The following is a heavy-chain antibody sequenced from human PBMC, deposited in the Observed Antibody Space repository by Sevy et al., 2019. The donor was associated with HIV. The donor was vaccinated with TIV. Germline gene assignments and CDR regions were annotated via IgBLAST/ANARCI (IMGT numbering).Heavy chain of an antibody. CDR1: GFTFSSYS. D-gene: IGHD1-1*01. J-gene: IGHJ4*02. CDR2: ISSSSSTI. V-gene: IGHV3-48*02. Sequence: GGALRLSCAASGFTFSSYSMNWVRQAPGKGLEWVSYISSSSSTIYYADSVKGRFTTSRNNAKNSVYLQMNSLRDEDTAVYYCASQVPDGNELKYYFDYWGQGTLVTVS. CDR3: ASQVPDGNELKYYFDY.